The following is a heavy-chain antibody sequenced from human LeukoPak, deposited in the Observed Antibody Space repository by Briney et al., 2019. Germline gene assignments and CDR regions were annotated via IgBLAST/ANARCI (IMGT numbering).Heavy chain of an antibody. Sequence: GGSLRLSCAASGFSFSDFGMNWVRQAPGKGLEWISTISSSSSYIYHADSVKGRFTISRDNAKNSLYLQMNSLRAEDTAVYYCARFGYYYDSSGYYPYWGQGTLVTVSS. CDR1: GFSFSDFG. CDR3: ARFGYYYDSSGYYPY. D-gene: IGHD3-22*01. J-gene: IGHJ4*02. CDR2: ISSSSSYI. V-gene: IGHV3-21*01.